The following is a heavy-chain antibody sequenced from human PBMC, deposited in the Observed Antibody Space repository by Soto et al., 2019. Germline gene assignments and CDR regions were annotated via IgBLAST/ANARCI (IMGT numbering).Heavy chain of an antibody. V-gene: IGHV3-21*01. CDR2: ISSSSSYI. J-gene: IGHJ2*01. CDR1: GFTFSSYS. Sequence: EVQLVESGGGLVKPGGSLRLSCAASGFTFSSYSMNWVRQAPGKGLEWVSSISSSSSYIYYADSVKGRFTISRDNAKNSLYLQMNSLRAEDTAVYYCARVIGDTIFGVVQFGWYFDLWGRGTLVTVSS. CDR3: ARVIGDTIFGVVQFGWYFDL. D-gene: IGHD3-3*01.